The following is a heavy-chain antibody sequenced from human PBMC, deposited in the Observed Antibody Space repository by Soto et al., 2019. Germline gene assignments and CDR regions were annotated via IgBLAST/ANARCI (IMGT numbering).Heavy chain of an antibody. D-gene: IGHD3-10*01. CDR3: ARGGITMVREVSYYYYYGMDV. J-gene: IGHJ6*02. CDR2: IYYSGST. CDR1: GGSISSYY. V-gene: IGHV4-59*01. Sequence: SETLSLTCTVSGGSISSYYWSWIRQPPGKGLEWIGYIYYSGSTNYNPSLKSRVTISVDTSKNQFSLKLSSVTAADTAVYYCARGGITMVREVSYYYYYGMDVWGQGTTVTVSS.